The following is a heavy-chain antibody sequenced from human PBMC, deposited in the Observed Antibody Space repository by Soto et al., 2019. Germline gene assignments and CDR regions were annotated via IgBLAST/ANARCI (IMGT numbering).Heavy chain of an antibody. CDR3: AKDLTWNQADY. D-gene: IGHD1-1*01. V-gene: IGHV3-33*03. CDR2: IWNHGNAD. CDR1: GFTFSTYG. J-gene: IGHJ4*02. Sequence: PGGSLRLSCAASGFTFSTYGMHWVRQAPGKGLEWVALIWNHGNADSYADFVKGRFSISRDNAKNTLYLQMNSLRAEDTAVYYCAKDLTWNQADYWGQGALVTVSS.